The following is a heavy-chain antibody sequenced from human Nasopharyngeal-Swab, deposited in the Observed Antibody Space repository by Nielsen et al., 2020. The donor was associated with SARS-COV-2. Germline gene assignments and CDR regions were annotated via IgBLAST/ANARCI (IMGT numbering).Heavy chain of an antibody. CDR1: GFTFSSYW. V-gene: IGHV3-7*01. J-gene: IGHJ6*02. CDR3: AREVVTMIVVTHYYYVMDV. CDR2: IKQDGSEK. D-gene: IGHD3-22*01. Sequence: GESLKISCAASGFTFSSYWMSWVRQAPGKGLEWVANIKQDGSEKYYVDSVKGRFTISGDNAKNSLYLQMNSLGAEDTAVYYCAREVVTMIVVTHYYYVMDVWGQGTTVTVSS.